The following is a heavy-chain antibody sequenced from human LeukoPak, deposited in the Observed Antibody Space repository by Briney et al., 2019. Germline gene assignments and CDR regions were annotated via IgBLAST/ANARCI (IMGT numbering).Heavy chain of an antibody. Sequence: PSETLSLTCTVSGGSISSSSYYWGWIRQPPGKGLEWIGSIYYSGSAYYNPSLKSRVTISVDTSKNQFSLKLSSVTAADTAVYYCARLSSIAVAGTAPRMGVPYWGQGTLVTVSS. V-gene: IGHV4-39*01. CDR3: ARLSSIAVAGTAPRMGVPY. CDR2: IYYSGSA. J-gene: IGHJ4*02. D-gene: IGHD6-19*01. CDR1: GGSISSSSYY.